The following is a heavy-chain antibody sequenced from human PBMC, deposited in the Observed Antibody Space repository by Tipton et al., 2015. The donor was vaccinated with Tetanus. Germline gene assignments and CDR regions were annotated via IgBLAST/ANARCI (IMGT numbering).Heavy chain of an antibody. CDR3: ASGSALDY. Sequence: SLRLSCAVSGFRLSSYTMNWVRQAPGKGLEWVSSISSTSAYIYYADSLKGRFTISRDNAKNSLYLQMNSLRVEDTAVYYCASGSALDYWGQGSLVTVSS. CDR1: GFRLSSYT. V-gene: IGHV3-21*01. D-gene: IGHD6-25*01. CDR2: ISSTSAYI. J-gene: IGHJ4*02.